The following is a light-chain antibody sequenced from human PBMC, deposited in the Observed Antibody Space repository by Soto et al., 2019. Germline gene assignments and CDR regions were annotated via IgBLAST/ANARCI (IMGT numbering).Light chain of an antibody. CDR3: QTWGTGTWV. V-gene: IGLV4-69*01. CDR1: SGYSTYA. J-gene: IGLJ3*02. Sequence: QLVLTQSPSASASLGASVQLTCTLSSGYSTYAIAWHQQQPEKGPRYLMKLNSDGSHSKGDGIPDRFSGSSSGAERYLTISSLQSEDEADYYCQTWGTGTWVFGGGTKVTVL. CDR2: LNSDGSH.